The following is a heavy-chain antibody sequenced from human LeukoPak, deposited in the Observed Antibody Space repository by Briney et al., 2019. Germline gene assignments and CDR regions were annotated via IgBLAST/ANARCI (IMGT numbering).Heavy chain of an antibody. CDR1: GGTFSSYA. CDR3: ARKGYYYDSSGFDY. Sequence: SVKVSCKAPGGTFSSYAISWVRQAPGQGLEWMGRIIPILGIANYAQKFQGRVTITADKSTSTAYMELSSLRSEDTAVYYCARKGYYYDSSGFDYWGQGTLVTVSS. J-gene: IGHJ4*02. V-gene: IGHV1-69*04. D-gene: IGHD3-22*01. CDR2: IIPILGIA.